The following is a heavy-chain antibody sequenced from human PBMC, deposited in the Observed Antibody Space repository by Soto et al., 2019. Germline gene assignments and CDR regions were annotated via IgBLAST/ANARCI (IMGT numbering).Heavy chain of an antibody. CDR2: IYYSGST. J-gene: IGHJ6*02. D-gene: IGHD3-9*01. CDR3: ARGDYDILTGPDYGMDV. V-gene: IGHV4-31*03. Sequence: QVQLQESGPGLVKPSQTLSLTCTVSGGSISSGGYYWSWIRQHPGKGLEWIGYIYYSGSTYYNPSLKRRGTISVDTSKNQFSLKLSSVTAADTAVYYCARGDYDILTGPDYGMDVWGQGTTVTVSS. CDR1: GGSISSGGYY.